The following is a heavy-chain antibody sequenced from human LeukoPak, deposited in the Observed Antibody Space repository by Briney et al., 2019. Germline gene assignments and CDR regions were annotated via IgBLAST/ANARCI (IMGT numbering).Heavy chain of an antibody. CDR1: EFVFSSHA. V-gene: IGHV3-21*01. J-gene: IGHJ4*02. D-gene: IGHD3-22*01. Sequence: PGGSLRLSCVASEFVFSSHAMIWVRQAPGKGLEWISSITSSSSDIFYADSVRGRFTISRDNANNALHLQMNSLRAEDTAVYYCARVFWETVNTGYYSDFWGQGTLVTVSS. CDR3: ARVFWETVNTGYYSDF. CDR2: ITSSSSDI.